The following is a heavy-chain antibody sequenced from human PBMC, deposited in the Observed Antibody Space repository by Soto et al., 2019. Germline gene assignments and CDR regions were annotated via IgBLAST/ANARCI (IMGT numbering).Heavy chain of an antibody. CDR2: KEQEGLEN. CDR1: AFTLRDYW. V-gene: IGHV3-7*01. Sequence: LRLSCASPAFTLRDYWISWVRHAPWKRQAPVASKEQEGLENFYVGSVECQNTTSRDNVKISVDLHMNSLRAEESALYYCASNRVLLTGYGIQDYYGLDVWGQGTMVTVSS. J-gene: IGHJ6*02. D-gene: IGHD2-8*01. CDR3: ASNRVLLTGYGIQDYYGLDV.